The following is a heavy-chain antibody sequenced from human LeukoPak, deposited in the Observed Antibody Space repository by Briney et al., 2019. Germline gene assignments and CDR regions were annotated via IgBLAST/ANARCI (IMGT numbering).Heavy chain of an antibody. J-gene: IGHJ4*02. CDR3: AKKTAVAGTCDY. Sequence: GGSLRLSCAASGFTFGSYAMSWVRQAPGKGLEWVSAISGSGGSTYYADSVKGRFTISRDNSKNTLYLQMNSLRAEDTAVYYCAKKTAVAGTCDYWGQETLVTVSS. V-gene: IGHV3-23*01. CDR2: ISGSGGST. D-gene: IGHD6-19*01. CDR1: GFTFGSYA.